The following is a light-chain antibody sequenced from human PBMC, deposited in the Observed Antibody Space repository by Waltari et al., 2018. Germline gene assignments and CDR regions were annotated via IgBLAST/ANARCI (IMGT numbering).Light chain of an antibody. V-gene: IGLV1-44*01. CDR2: SNE. J-gene: IGLJ2*01. Sequence: QSVLTQPPSASGTPGQTVTISCSGSRSNIGSNTVNWYQLLPGTAPKLLIYSNEQRPSGVPDRFSGSKSDTSASLAISGLQAEDEANYYCAAWDDGLNGPGVVFGGGTKLTVL. CDR3: AAWDDGLNGPGVV. CDR1: RSNIGSNT.